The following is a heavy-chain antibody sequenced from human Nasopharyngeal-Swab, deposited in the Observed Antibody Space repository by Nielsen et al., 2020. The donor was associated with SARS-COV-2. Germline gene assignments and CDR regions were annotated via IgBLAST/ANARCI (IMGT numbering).Heavy chain of an antibody. V-gene: IGHV1-18*04. Sequence: ASVKVSCKASGYTFTSYGISWVRQAPGQGLEWMGWISAYNGNTNYAQKLQGRVTMTRDTSTSTVYMELSSLRSEDTAVYYCARADLGGSGSYYNGGDYWGQGTLVTVSS. CDR1: GYTFTSYG. CDR3: ARADLGGSGSYYNGGDY. CDR2: ISAYNGNT. J-gene: IGHJ4*02. D-gene: IGHD3-10*01.